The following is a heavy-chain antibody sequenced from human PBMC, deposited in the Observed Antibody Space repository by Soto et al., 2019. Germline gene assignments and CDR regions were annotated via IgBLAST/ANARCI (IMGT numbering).Heavy chain of an antibody. CDR3: AREKPYSSSWYHDY. Sequence: QVQLQQWGAGLLKPSETLSLTCAVYGGSFSGSYWAGFPSPPGRGWEWIGEINHSGSTNYNPSLKSRVTISVDTSKNQFSLKLSSVTAADTAVYYCAREKPYSSSWYHDYWGQGTLVTVSS. D-gene: IGHD6-13*01. CDR2: INHSGST. CDR1: GGSFSGSY. J-gene: IGHJ4*02. V-gene: IGHV4-34*01.